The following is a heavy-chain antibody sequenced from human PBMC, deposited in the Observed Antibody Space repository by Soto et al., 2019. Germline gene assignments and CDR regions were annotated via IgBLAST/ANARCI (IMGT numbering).Heavy chain of an antibody. CDR2: ISAYNGNT. J-gene: IGHJ6*03. CDR1: GYTFTSYG. D-gene: IGHD3-3*01. V-gene: IGHV1-18*01. CDR3: ARDQDDFWSGPIESKGSNGYYYHLAV. Sequence: ASVKVSCKASGYTFTSYGISWVRQAPGQGLEWMGWISAYNGNTNYAQKLQGRVTMTTDTSTSTAYMELRSLRSDDTAVYYCARDQDDFWSGPIESKGSNGYYYHLAVWGKGTTVPGSS.